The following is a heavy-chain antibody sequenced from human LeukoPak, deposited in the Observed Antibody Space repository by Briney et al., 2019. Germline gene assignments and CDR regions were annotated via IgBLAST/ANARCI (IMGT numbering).Heavy chain of an antibody. D-gene: IGHD2-2*02. Sequence: GGSLRLPCAASGFTFSSYGMHWVRQAPGKGLEWVAVISYDGSNKYYADSVKGRFTISRDNSKNTLYLQMNSLRAEDTAVYYCANDDCSSTSCYTHYYYYGMDVWGQGTTVTVSS. CDR3: ANDDCSSTSCYTHYYYYGMDV. V-gene: IGHV3-30*18. CDR1: GFTFSSYG. J-gene: IGHJ6*02. CDR2: ISYDGSNK.